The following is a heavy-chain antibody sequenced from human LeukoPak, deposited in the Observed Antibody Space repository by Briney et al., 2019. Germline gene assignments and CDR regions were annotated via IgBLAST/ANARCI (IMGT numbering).Heavy chain of an antibody. Sequence: GGSLRLSCAASGFTFSSYAMSWVRQAPGKGLEWVSAISGSGGSTYYADSVKGRFTISRDNSKNTLYLQTNSLRAEDTAVYYCANSAPYSSGWDLGLSWRYYYYGMDVWGQGTTVTVSS. V-gene: IGHV3-23*01. J-gene: IGHJ6*02. CDR2: ISGSGGST. CDR1: GFTFSSYA. CDR3: ANSAPYSSGWDLGLSWRYYYYGMDV. D-gene: IGHD6-19*01.